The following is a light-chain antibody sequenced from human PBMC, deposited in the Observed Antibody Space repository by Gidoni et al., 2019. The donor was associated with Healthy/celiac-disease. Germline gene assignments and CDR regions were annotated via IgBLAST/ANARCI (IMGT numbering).Light chain of an antibody. CDR2: GNS. V-gene: IGLV1-40*01. Sequence: QSVLTQPPSVSGAPGQRVTIACTGSSSTIGAGYDVHWYQQLPGTAPKPLIYGNSNRPSGVPDRFSGSKSGTSASLAITGLQAEDEADYYCQSYDSSLSGSRVFGGGTKLTGL. J-gene: IGLJ2*01. CDR3: QSYDSSLSGSRV. CDR1: SSTIGAGYD.